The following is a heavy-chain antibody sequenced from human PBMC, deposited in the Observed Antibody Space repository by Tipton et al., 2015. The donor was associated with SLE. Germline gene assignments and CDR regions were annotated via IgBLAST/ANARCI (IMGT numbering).Heavy chain of an antibody. CDR1: GGSISSGGYS. Sequence: TLSLTCAVSGGSISSGGYSWSWIRQPPGKGLEWIGYIYHSGSTYYNPSLKSRVTISVDTSKNQFSLKLSSVTAADTAVYYCARGPEEGQLVDYFDYWGQGTLVTVSS. D-gene: IGHD6-6*01. J-gene: IGHJ4*02. V-gene: IGHV4-30-2*01. CDR3: ARGPEEGQLVDYFDY. CDR2: IYHSGST.